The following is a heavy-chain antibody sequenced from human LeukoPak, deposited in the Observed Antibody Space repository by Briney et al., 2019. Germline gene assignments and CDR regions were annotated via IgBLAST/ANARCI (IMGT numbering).Heavy chain of an antibody. CDR2: IYSDGST. CDR3: ARETLAGFDY. CDR1: GFTVSSNY. D-gene: IGHD6-19*01. Sequence: GGSLRLSCAASGFTVSSNYMTWVRQAPGKGLEWVSVIYSDGSTYYADSVKGRFTISRDNSKNTLYLQMNSLRAEDTAVYFCARETLAGFDYWGQGTLVTVSS. J-gene: IGHJ4*02. V-gene: IGHV3-53*01.